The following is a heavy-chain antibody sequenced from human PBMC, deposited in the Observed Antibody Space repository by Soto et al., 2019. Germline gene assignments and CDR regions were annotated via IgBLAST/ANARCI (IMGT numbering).Heavy chain of an antibody. CDR2: LSYDGSEK. Sequence: QAQLVESGGGVVQPGRSLRLSCVVSGFPFRNYGMHWVRQAPGKGLEWVAVLSYDGSEKDYAASVKGRLTISRDNFKNTLYLHMNPMRTADTALYYSAKFPRGDYEPTWGQGTLVTVSS. J-gene: IGHJ5*02. CDR1: GFPFRNYG. V-gene: IGHV3-30*18. D-gene: IGHD3-10*01. CDR3: AKFPRGDYEPT.